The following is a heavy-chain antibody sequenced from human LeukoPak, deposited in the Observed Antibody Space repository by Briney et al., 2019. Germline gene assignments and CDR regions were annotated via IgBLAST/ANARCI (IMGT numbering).Heavy chain of an antibody. V-gene: IGHV4-34*01. D-gene: IGHD6-13*01. Sequence: SETLSLTCAVYGGSFSGYYWSWIRQPPGKGLEWIGEINHSGSTNYNPSLKSRVTISVDTSKNQFSLKLSSVTAADTAVYYCARHGGYSSSWYRPNLNWFDPWGQGTLVTVSS. CDR2: INHSGST. CDR3: ARHGGYSSSWYRPNLNWFDP. J-gene: IGHJ5*02. CDR1: GGSFSGYY.